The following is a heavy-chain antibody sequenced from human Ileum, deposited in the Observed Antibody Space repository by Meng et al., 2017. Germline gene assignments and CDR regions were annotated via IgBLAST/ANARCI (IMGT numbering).Heavy chain of an antibody. J-gene: IGHJ4*02. CDR1: GGSGSRAGYQ. D-gene: IGHD1-26*01. Sequence: QVQLQGSGPGLGRPSETLSLICTVSGGSGSRAGYQWGWIRQPPGKGLEWIGYASTNYNPSLKSRVTISLDTSRNQFSLSLSSVTAADTAVYYCARDHMGSLDYWGQGILVTVSS. CDR2: AST. V-gene: IGHV4-61*08. CDR3: ARDHMGSLDY.